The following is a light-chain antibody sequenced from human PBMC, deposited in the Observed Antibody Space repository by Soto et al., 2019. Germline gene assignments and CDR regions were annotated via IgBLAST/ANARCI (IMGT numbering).Light chain of an antibody. J-gene: IGKJ1*01. CDR3: QQYNSYSPDT. CDR1: QSISSW. Sequence: DIQMTQSPSTLSASVGDRVTITCRASQSISSWLAWYQQEPGKAPKLLIYDASSLESGVPLRFSGSGSGTEFTLTISSLQPDDFATYYCQQYNSYSPDTFGQGTKVDLK. V-gene: IGKV1-5*01. CDR2: DAS.